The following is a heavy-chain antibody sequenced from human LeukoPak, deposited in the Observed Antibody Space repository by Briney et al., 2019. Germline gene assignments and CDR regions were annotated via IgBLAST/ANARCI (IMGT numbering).Heavy chain of an antibody. D-gene: IGHD1-26*01. Sequence: GGSLRLSCAASGFTFSNALMNWVRQAPGKGLEWVSVIYSGGRTYYADSVKGRFTISRDNSKNTLYLQMNNLRAEDTAVYYCAREILGLSGSWDYWGQGTLVTVSS. V-gene: IGHV3-53*01. CDR2: IYSGGRT. CDR1: GFTFSNAL. J-gene: IGHJ4*02. CDR3: AREILGLSGSWDY.